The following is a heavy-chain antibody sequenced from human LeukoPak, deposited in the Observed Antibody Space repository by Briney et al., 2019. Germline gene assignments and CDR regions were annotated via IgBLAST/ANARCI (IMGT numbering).Heavy chain of an antibody. V-gene: IGHV3-21*01. Sequence: AGESLRLSCAASGFTFSSYTMNWVRQAPGKGLEWVSCISSSSTNIYYADSVKGRFTISRDNAKNSLYLQMNSLRAEDTAVYYCARKLCSDNSHDAFDIWGQGTMVIVSS. CDR3: ARKLCSDNSHDAFDI. J-gene: IGHJ3*02. CDR2: ISSSSTNI. CDR1: GFTFSSYT. D-gene: IGHD2-15*01.